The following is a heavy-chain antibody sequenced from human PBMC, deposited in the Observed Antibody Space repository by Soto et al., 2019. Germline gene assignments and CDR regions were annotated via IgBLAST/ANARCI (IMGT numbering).Heavy chain of an antibody. J-gene: IGHJ5*02. Sequence: QLVLQESGSGLVRPSQTLSLTCSVSGGSINSGRSSWNWIRQSPGKGLEWIAYIYHSGSTYYNPSLKSRVTISVDRSEYQFSLKLTSVTAADTAVYYCVRESTTSGPHWFDTWGPGILVTVSS. CDR2: IYHSGST. D-gene: IGHD1-1*01. V-gene: IGHV4-30-2*06. CDR3: VRESTTSGPHWFDT. CDR1: GGSINSGRSS.